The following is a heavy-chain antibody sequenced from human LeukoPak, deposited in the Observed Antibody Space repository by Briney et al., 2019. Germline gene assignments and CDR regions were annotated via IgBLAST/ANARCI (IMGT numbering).Heavy chain of an antibody. D-gene: IGHD2-2*03. J-gene: IGHJ4*02. CDR3: ARGDGYCSSASCSGN. CDR2: IRFDGSNK. V-gene: IGHV3-30*02. CDR1: GFTLNTYG. Sequence: GGSLRLSCAASGFTLNTYGMHWVRQAPGKGLEWVAFIRFDGSNKYYADSVKGRFTISRDNSKNTLYLQMKSLRPEDTAVYYCARGDGYCSSASCSGNWGQGTLVTFSS.